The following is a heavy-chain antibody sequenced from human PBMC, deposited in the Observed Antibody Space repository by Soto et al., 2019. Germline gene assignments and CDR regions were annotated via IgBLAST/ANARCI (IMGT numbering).Heavy chain of an antibody. D-gene: IGHD4-17*01. CDR3: AKGLTVTTFIY. V-gene: IGHV3-30*18. CDR2: ISYDGSNK. CDR1: GFTFSSYG. J-gene: IGHJ4*02. Sequence: PGGSLRLSCAASGFTFSSYGMHWVRQAPGKGLEWVAVISYDGSNKYYADSAKGRFTISRDNSKSTLYLQMNSLRAEDTAVYYYAKGLTVTTFIYWGQGALVTVSS.